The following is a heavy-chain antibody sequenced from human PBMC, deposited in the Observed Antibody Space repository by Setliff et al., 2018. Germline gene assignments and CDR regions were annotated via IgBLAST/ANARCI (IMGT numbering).Heavy chain of an antibody. V-gene: IGHV1-2*02. Sequence: ASVKVSCKASGYTFTDYYIHWVRQAPGQGLEWMGWINPNSGGTNPAQRFQGRVTMTRDTSITTAYMELSSLRSDDTAVYYCARVPQDSGSWIIDGWGQGTLVTVSS. CDR1: GYTFTDYY. D-gene: IGHD1-26*01. J-gene: IGHJ4*02. CDR3: ARVPQDSGSWIIDG. CDR2: INPNSGGT.